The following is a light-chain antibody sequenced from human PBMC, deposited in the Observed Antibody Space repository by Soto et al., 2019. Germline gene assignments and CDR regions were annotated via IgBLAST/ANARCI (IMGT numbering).Light chain of an antibody. J-gene: IGKJ2*01. CDR3: QQYNNWPPTYT. Sequence: EIVMTQSPATLSVSPGERATLSCRASQGVSSNLAWYQQKPGQAPRLLIYGASTRATGIPARFSGSGSGTEFTLTISSLQSEDFAVYYCQQYNNWPPTYTFGQGTKVDIK. V-gene: IGKV3-15*01. CDR1: QGVSSN. CDR2: GAS.